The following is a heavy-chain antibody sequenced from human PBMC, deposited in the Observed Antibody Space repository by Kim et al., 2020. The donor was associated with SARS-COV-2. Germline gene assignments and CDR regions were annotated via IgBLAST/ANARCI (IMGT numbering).Heavy chain of an antibody. CDR3: ARCGGDSYGRCPFDY. J-gene: IGHJ4*02. CDR1: GFTFSDHY. CDR2: TRNKANSYTT. Sequence: GGSLRLSCAASGFTFSDHYMDWVRQAPGKGLEWVGRTRNKANSYTTEYAASVKGRFTISRDDSKNSLYLQMNSLKTEDTAVYYCARCGGDSYGRCPFDYWGQGTLVTVSS. V-gene: IGHV3-72*01. D-gene: IGHD2-21*02.